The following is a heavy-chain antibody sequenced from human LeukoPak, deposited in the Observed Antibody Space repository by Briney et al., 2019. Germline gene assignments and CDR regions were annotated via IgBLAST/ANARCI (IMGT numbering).Heavy chain of an antibody. CDR1: GGSISSYY. CDR2: IYYSGST. V-gene: IGHV4-59*01. D-gene: IGHD6-19*01. Sequence: SETLSLTCTVSGGSISSYYWSWIRQPPGKGLEWIGYIYYSGSTNYNPSLKSRVTISVDTSKNQFSLKLSSVTAADTAVYYCAREIGSGWYAHGAFDIWGQGTMVTVSS. J-gene: IGHJ3*02. CDR3: AREIGSGWYAHGAFDI.